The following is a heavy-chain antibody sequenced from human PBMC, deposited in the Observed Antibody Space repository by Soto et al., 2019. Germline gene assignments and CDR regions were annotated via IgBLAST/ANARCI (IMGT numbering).Heavy chain of an antibody. CDR1: GGSISSSNYY. CDR3: ARHALGDYEVFDY. CDR2: IYNSGST. J-gene: IGHJ4*02. Sequence: NPSETLSLTCTVSGGSISSSNYYWGWIRQPPGKGLEWIGSIYNSGSTYYNPSLKSRVTISVDTSKNQFSLKLSSVTAADTAVYYCARHALGDYEVFDYWGQGTLVTVSS. V-gene: IGHV4-39*01. D-gene: IGHD4-17*01.